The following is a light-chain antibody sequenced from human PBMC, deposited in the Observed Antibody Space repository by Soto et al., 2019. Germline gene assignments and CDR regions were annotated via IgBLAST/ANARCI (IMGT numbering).Light chain of an antibody. CDR2: GAS. J-gene: IGKJ2*01. V-gene: IGKV3-20*01. CDR1: HSVSSSY. CDR3: QQYGSSPPYT. Sequence: EIVLTQSPGTLSLSPGERATLSCRASHSVSSSYLAWYQQKPGQAPRLLIYGASSRATGIPDRFSGSGSGTDFTLTISRLEPEDFAVYYCQQYGSSPPYTFGQGTKLESK.